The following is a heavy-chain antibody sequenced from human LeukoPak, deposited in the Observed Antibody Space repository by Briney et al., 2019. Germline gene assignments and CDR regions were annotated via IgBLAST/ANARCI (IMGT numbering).Heavy chain of an antibody. J-gene: IGHJ4*02. CDR3: ARDLEVWGYYDSSWPQTGFDY. CDR2: ISGGGGSA. Sequence: GGSLRLSCAASGFTFSSYAMSWVRQAPGKGLEWVSAISGGGGSAYYADSVKGRFTISRDNAKNTLYLQMNSLRAEDTAVYYCARDLEVWGYYDSSWPQTGFDYWGQGTLVTVSS. D-gene: IGHD3-22*01. V-gene: IGHV3-23*01. CDR1: GFTFSSYA.